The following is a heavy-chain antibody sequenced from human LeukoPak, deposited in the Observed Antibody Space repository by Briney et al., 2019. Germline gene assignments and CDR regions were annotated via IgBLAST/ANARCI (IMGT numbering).Heavy chain of an antibody. CDR3: ARSVPAAIDAFDI. J-gene: IGHJ3*02. V-gene: IGHV1-18*01. Sequence: ASVKVSCKASGYTFTSCGISWVRQASGQGLEWMGWISAYNGNTNYAQKLQGRVTMTTDTSTSTAYMELRSLRSDDTAVYYCARSVPAAIDAFDIWGQGTMVTVSS. CDR1: GYTFTSCG. CDR2: ISAYNGNT. D-gene: IGHD2-2*01.